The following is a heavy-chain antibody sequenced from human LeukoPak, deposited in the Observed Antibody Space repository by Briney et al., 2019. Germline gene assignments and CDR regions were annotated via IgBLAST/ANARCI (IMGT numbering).Heavy chain of an antibody. Sequence: PGGSLRLSCAAYGFTFSSYSMNWIRQAPGKGLEWVSSISSSSSYIYYADSVKGRFTISRDNAKNSLYLQMNSLRAEDTAVYYCAVVAAQTKVDYWGQGTLVTVSS. CDR1: GFTFSSYS. CDR2: ISSSSSYI. CDR3: AVVAAQTKVDY. V-gene: IGHV3-21*01. J-gene: IGHJ4*02. D-gene: IGHD2-15*01.